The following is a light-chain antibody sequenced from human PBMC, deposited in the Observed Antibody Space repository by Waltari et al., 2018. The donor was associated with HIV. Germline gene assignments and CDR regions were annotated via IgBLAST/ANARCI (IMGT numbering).Light chain of an antibody. CDR3: QAWYHSDDPIF. J-gene: IGLJ2*01. V-gene: IGLV3-21*03. CDR2: HDN. CDR1: NLGTQS. Sequence: SYVLTQPPSVSVAPGKTATIHCGGDNLGTQSVQWYQQRPGQAPVLVVYHDNNRPSGVPERFSGSNSGDTATLTISRVEAGDEADYYCQAWYHSDDPIFFGGGTQLTVL.